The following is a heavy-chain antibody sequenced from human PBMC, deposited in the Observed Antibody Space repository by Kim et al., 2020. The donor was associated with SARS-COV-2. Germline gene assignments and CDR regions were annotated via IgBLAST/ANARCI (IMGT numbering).Heavy chain of an antibody. CDR2: INHSGDST. CDR1: GYTFTSYY. D-gene: IGHD3-9*01. V-gene: IGHV1-46*01. CDR3: AGIKGLTGDAFDT. Sequence: ASVKVSCKASGYTFTSYYMHWVRQAPGQGLEWMGIINHSGDSTSYAQKFQGRVTMTRDTSTSTVYMELSSLTSEDTTAYYCAGIKGLTGDAFDTWGQGTM. J-gene: IGHJ3*02.